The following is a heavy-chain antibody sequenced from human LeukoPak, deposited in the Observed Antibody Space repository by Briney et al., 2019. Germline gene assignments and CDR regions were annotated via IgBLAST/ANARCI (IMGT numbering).Heavy chain of an antibody. CDR1: GFAFSDYA. D-gene: IGHD3-22*01. Sequence: GGSLRLSCAASGFAFSDYAMNWVRQAPGKGLEWVSSINENDDGTSYADSVKGRFTISRDNSRNTLYLQMNSLRGEDTAVYYCVKPQGSYYYDSSGYYYWDDAFDIWGQGTMVTVSS. J-gene: IGHJ3*02. CDR2: INENDDGT. V-gene: IGHV3-23*01. CDR3: VKPQGSYYYDSSGYYYWDDAFDI.